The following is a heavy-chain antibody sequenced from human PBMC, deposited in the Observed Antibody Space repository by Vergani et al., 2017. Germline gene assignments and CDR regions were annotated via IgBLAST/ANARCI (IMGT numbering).Heavy chain of an antibody. CDR1: GYSITNYW. CDR3: AKTHDFSSLYSSYNWFDP. Sequence: EVQLVQSGAEVKKPGESLKTSCPGSGYSITNYWIAWVRQRPGKGLEWMGIIYAGDSDVRYSPSFQGQVTMSVDKSLSTAYLQWSSLKASDTATYYCAKTHDFSSLYSSYNWFDPWGQGTQVTVSS. CDR2: IYAGDSDV. V-gene: IGHV5-51*03. J-gene: IGHJ5*02. D-gene: IGHD3-3*01.